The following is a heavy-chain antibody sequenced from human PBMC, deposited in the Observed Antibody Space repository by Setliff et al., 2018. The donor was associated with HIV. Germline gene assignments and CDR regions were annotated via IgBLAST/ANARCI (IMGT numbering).Heavy chain of an antibody. D-gene: IGHD1-26*01. Sequence: GASVKVSCKASGYTFTAYYIHWVRQAPGRGLGWMGWINPNKGETNSVQKFRGRVTVTRDTSMSTVYMEMRRLTSDDTAVYFCATWSGWYYIVWGQGTLVTVSA. J-gene: IGHJ4*02. CDR3: ATWSGWYYIV. CDR1: GYTFTAYY. CDR2: INPNKGET. V-gene: IGHV1-2*02.